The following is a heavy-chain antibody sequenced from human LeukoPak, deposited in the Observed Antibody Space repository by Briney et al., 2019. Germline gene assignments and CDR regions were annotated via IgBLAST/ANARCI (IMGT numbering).Heavy chain of an antibody. D-gene: IGHD3-22*01. V-gene: IGHV4-38-2*02. J-gene: IGHJ5*02. Sequence: SETLSLTCTVSGYSISSSYYWGWIRQPPGKGLEWIGSIYHSGSTYYNPSLKSRVTISVDTSKNQFSLKLSSVTAADTAVYYCARFTTGWFDPWGQGTLVTVSS. CDR1: GYSISSSYY. CDR3: ARFTTGWFDP. CDR2: IYHSGST.